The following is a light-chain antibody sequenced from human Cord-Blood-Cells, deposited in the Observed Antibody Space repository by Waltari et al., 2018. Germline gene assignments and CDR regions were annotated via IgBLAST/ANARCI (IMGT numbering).Light chain of an antibody. Sequence: ELVLTHSPGTLSLSPGARATLPCRASQRVSSSYLPWYQQKPGQAPRLLIDGASSRATGIPYRFSGSGSGTDFALSISRLEPEDIAVYYCQQYGSSPPLTFGGGTKVEIK. CDR1: QRVSSSY. V-gene: IGKV3-20*01. CDR3: QQYGSSPPLT. J-gene: IGKJ4*01. CDR2: GAS.